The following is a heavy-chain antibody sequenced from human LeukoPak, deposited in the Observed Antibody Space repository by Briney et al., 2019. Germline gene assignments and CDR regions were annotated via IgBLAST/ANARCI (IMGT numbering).Heavy chain of an antibody. CDR3: AREVGNYYDSSGYYAFDI. CDR1: GYTFTGYY. CDR2: INPNSGGT. D-gene: IGHD3-22*01. Sequence: GASVKVSCKASGYTFTGYYMHWVRQAPGQGLEWMGWINPNSGGTNYAQKFQGWVTMTRDTSISTAYMELSRLRSDDTAVYYCAREVGNYYDSSGYYAFDIWGQGTMVTVSS. J-gene: IGHJ3*02. V-gene: IGHV1-2*04.